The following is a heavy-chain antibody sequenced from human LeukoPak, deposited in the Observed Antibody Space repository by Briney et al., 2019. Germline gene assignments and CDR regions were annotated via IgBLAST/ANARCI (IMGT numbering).Heavy chain of an antibody. Sequence: GSLRLSCAASGFTFSNYAMSWVRQAPGKGPEWIGSIYHSGSTYYNPSLKSRVTISVDTSKNQFSLKLSSVTAADTAVYYCARDIVPAAGREVLRWFDPWGQGTLVTVSS. D-gene: IGHD2-2*01. J-gene: IGHJ5*02. V-gene: IGHV4-38-2*02. CDR2: IYHSGST. CDR1: GFTFSNYA. CDR3: ARDIVPAAGREVLRWFDP.